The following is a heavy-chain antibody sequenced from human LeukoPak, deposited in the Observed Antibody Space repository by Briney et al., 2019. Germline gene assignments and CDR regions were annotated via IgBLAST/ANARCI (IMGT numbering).Heavy chain of an antibody. V-gene: IGHV3-13*01. Sequence: PGGSLRLSCAASGFTFSIYDMHWVRQVTGKGLEWVSGIDTAGGTYYPDSVKGRFTMSRENAKNSLHLQMNSLRAEDTAVYYCARDRAGYCSSTSYYLFDYWGQGTLVTVSS. J-gene: IGHJ4*02. CDR1: GFTFSIYD. D-gene: IGHD2-2*01. CDR3: ARDRAGYCSSTSYYLFDY. CDR2: IDTAGGT.